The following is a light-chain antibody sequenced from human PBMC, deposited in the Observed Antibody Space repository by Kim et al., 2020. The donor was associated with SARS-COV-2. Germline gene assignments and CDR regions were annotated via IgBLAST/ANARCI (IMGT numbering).Light chain of an antibody. J-gene: IGLJ3*02. CDR1: ALPKQY. V-gene: IGLV3-25*03. CDR3: QSADSSGTWV. CDR2: KDS. Sequence: VSPGQTARITCSGDALPKQYAFWYQQKPGQAPVLVIYKDSERPSGIPERFSGSSSGTTVTLTISGVQAEDEADYYCQSADSSGTWVFGGGTQLTVL.